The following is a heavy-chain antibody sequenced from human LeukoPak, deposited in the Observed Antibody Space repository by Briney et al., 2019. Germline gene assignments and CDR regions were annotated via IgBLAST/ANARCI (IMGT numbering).Heavy chain of an antibody. V-gene: IGHV3-9*01. D-gene: IGHD5-18*01. J-gene: IGHJ4*02. CDR2: ISWNSGSI. Sequence: GGSLRLSCAASGFTFDDYAMHWVRQAPGKGLGWVSGISWNSGSIGYADSVKGRFTISRDNAKNSLYLQMNSLRAEDTALYYCAKDSDTADGGYFDYWGQGTLVTVSS. CDR3: AKDSDTADGGYFDY. CDR1: GFTFDDYA.